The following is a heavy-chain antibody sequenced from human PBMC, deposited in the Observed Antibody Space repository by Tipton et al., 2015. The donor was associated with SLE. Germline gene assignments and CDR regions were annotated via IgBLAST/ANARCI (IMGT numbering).Heavy chain of an antibody. CDR2: IYYAGTT. D-gene: IGHD1-26*01. CDR3: ARGPRVGDYYYYYYMDV. Sequence: LRLSCSVYGGSMGTYYWSWIRQSPERGLEWIGHIYYAGTTNYNPSLESRVTMSVDTSSNQIFLRVSSVTAADTAIYYCARGPRVGDYYYYYYMDVWGKGTTVTVSS. V-gene: IGHV4-59*01. CDR1: GGSMGTYY. J-gene: IGHJ6*03.